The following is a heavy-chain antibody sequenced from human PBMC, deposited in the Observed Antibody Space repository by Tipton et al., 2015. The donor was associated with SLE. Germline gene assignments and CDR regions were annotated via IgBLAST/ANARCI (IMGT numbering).Heavy chain of an antibody. CDR2: THPGDSDT. Sequence: QSGPEVKKPGESLKISCEASGYTFTNFWIGWVRQMPGKGLEWMGITHPGDSDTIYSPSFQGRVTISADKSIGTAYLQWSSLQASDTAIYYCARMEGGLMDVWGKGTTVTVSS. CDR3: ARMEGGLMDV. CDR1: GYTFTNFW. D-gene: IGHD3-16*01. V-gene: IGHV5-51*03. J-gene: IGHJ6*03.